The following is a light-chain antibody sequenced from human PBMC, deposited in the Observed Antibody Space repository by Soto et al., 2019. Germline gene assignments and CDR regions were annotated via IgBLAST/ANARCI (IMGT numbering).Light chain of an antibody. Sequence: QSVLTQPPSVSGAPGQRVTLSCTGSSSSIGANFDVHWYHQLPGTAPKLLIYGNTNRPSGVPDRFSGSKSGASASLAITGLQAEAEADYYCQSYGRSLSGWVFGGGTK. V-gene: IGLV1-40*01. J-gene: IGLJ3*02. CDR3: QSYGRSLSGWV. CDR2: GNT. CDR1: SSSIGANFD.